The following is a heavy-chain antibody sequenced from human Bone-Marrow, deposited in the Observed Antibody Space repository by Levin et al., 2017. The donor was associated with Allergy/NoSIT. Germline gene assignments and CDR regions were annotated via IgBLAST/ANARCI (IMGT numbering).Heavy chain of an antibody. CDR2: ISGSGDST. Sequence: HGESLKISCAASGFTFSNYAMSWVGQAPGKGLEWVSGISGSGDSTYDGDSVKGRFTISRDNSKNTLYLQMNSLRAEDTAVYYCAKDRDFYGSGSLGNWGQGTLVTVSS. D-gene: IGHD3-10*01. CDR3: AKDRDFYGSGSLGN. J-gene: IGHJ4*02. V-gene: IGHV3-23*01. CDR1: GFTFSNYA.